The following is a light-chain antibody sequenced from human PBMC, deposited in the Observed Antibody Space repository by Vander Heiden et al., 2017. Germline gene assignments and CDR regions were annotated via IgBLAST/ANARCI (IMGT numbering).Light chain of an antibody. J-gene: IGLJ7*01. V-gene: IGLV6-57*02. CDR2: EDY. CDR1: SGSIASNY. CDR3: QSYDSSNHAV. Sequence: NFMLTQPHSVSECPGKPVTISCTGSSGSIASNYVQWYQQRPGSAPTTVIYEDYQRPSGVPDRFSGSIDSSSNSASLTISGLKTEDEADYYCQSYDSSNHAVFGGGTQLTVL.